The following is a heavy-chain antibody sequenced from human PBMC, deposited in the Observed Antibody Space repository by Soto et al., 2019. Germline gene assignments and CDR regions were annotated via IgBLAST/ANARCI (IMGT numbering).Heavy chain of an antibody. CDR3: AKDRGQYYYGSGDFDY. V-gene: IGHV3-23*01. D-gene: IGHD3-10*01. Sequence: PVGSLRLSCAASGFTFNSYAMSWVRQAPGKGLVWVSVISGSGDDTYYADSVKGRFTISRDNSKNTLYLQMNSLRAEDTAVYYCAKDRGQYYYGSGDFDYWGQGTLVTVSS. CDR2: ISGSGDDT. J-gene: IGHJ4*02. CDR1: GFTFNSYA.